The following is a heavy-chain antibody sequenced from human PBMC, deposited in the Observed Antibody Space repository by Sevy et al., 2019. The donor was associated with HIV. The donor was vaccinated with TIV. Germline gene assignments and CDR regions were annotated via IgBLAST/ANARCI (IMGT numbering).Heavy chain of an antibody. CDR3: AGDGGSGKNDFFDF. CDR1: GFTFSSYA. D-gene: IGHD3-10*01. V-gene: IGHV3-30-3*01. CDR2: ISYDGSNK. J-gene: IGHJ4*02. Sequence: GGSLRLSCAASGFTFSSYAMHWVRQAPGKGLEWVAVISYDGSNKYYADSVKGRFTISRDNSKNTLYLQMNSLRTEDTAVFYCAGDGGSGKNDFFDFWGRGPVVTVSS.